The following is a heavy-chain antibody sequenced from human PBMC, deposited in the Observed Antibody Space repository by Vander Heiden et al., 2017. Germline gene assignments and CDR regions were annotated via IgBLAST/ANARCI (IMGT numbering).Heavy chain of an antibody. J-gene: IGHJ6*02. CDR3: ARDRGGYCSGGSCYPTLGMDV. CDR2: IWYDGSNK. Sequence: QVQLVESGGGVVQPGRSLRLPCAASGFTFSSYGMHWVRQAPGKGLEWVAVIWYDGSNKYYADSVKGRFTISRDNSKNTLYLQMNSLRAEDTAVYYCARDRGGYCSGGSCYPTLGMDVWGQGTTVTVSS. CDR1: GFTFSSYG. D-gene: IGHD2-15*01. V-gene: IGHV3-33*01.